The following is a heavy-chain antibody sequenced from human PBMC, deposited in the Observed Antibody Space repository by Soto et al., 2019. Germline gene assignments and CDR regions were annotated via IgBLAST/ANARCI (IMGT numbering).Heavy chain of an antibody. CDR1: GGSFSGYY. Sequence: QVQLQQWGAGLLKPSETLSLTCAVYGGSFSGYYWSWIRQPPGKGLEWIGEINHSGSTNYNPSLKSRVTISVDTSKNQFSLKLSSVTAADTAVYYCARGAGGNLDYWGQGTLVTVSS. J-gene: IGHJ4*02. CDR3: ARGAGGNLDY. CDR2: INHSGST. D-gene: IGHD3-16*01. V-gene: IGHV4-34*01.